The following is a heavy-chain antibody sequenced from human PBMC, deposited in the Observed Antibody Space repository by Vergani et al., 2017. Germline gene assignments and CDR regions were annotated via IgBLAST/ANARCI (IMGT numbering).Heavy chain of an antibody. Sequence: QMQLQESGPGLVKASETLSLTCTVSGDSIISRSYYWGWIRQPPGKGLEWIGIIYNSGNGDSSSSLKSRVTISADTSKNQSSLRLTSVTAADTAVYYCASGKYYSDSTSHFRGRYFDVWGRGTLVTVPS. CDR1: GDSIISRSYY. J-gene: IGHJ2*01. CDR2: IYNSGNG. CDR3: ASGKYYSDSTSHFRGRYFDV. V-gene: IGHV4-39*01. D-gene: IGHD3-16*01.